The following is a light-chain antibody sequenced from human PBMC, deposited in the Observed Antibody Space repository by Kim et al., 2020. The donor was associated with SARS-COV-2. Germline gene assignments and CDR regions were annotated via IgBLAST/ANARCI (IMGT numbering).Light chain of an antibody. CDR2: SNS. CDR3: AAWDDSLNGVI. CDR1: KYNIGSNN. V-gene: IGLV1-44*01. Sequence: GQRVTISCSGSKYNIGSNNVSWYQHNPGTAPKLLIYSNSQRPSGVPDRFSGSKSGTSASLAISGLRSDDEADYYCAAWDDSLNGVIFGGGTQLTVL. J-gene: IGLJ2*01.